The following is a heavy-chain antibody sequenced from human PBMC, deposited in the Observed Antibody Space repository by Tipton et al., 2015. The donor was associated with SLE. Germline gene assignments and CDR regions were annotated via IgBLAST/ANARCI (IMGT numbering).Heavy chain of an antibody. D-gene: IGHD3-16*01. CDR1: GGSFSVHY. Sequence: TLSLTCAVYGGSFSVHYWSWSWIRQPPGKGLEWIGEIDHSRSTNYNPSLKSRVTISSDTSKNQFSLKLSSVTAADTAVYYCASAMYWGNYWGQGTLVTVSS. CDR2: IDHSRST. V-gene: IGHV4-34*01. J-gene: IGHJ4*02. CDR3: ASAMYWGNY.